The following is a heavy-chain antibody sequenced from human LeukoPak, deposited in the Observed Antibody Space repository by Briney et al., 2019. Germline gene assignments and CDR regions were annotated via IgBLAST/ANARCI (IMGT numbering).Heavy chain of an antibody. J-gene: IGHJ6*03. V-gene: IGHV1-18*01. Sequence: ASVKVSCNASGYSFTSYSISWVRQAPGQGLEWVGSISPYNGNTNYAQKLQGRVTMTTDTSTSTAYMELRSLRSDDTAVYYCARVGSGPKGYMDVWGKGTTVTVSS. D-gene: IGHD3-3*01. CDR2: ISPYNGNT. CDR1: GYSFTSYS. CDR3: ARVGSGPKGYMDV.